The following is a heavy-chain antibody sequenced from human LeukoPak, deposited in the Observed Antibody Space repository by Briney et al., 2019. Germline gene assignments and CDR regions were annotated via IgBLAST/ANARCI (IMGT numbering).Heavy chain of an antibody. CDR2: ISSGSSYI. CDR3: TTEYGDYVYYYYYYYMDV. D-gene: IGHD4-17*01. CDR1: GFTFSSYT. J-gene: IGHJ6*03. Sequence: GGSLRLSCAASGFTFSSYTMNWVRQAPGKGLEWVSIISSGSSYIHYADSVKGRFTISRDNAKNSLYLQMNSLRAEDTAVYYCTTEYGDYVYYYYYYYMDVWGKGTTVTISS. V-gene: IGHV3-21*01.